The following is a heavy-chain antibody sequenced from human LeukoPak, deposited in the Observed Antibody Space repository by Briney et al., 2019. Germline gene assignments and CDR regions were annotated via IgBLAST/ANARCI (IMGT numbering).Heavy chain of an antibody. CDR1: GVSISSSSSDYY. CDR2: ISYSWTT. V-gene: IGHV4-39*01. D-gene: IGHD5-18*01. J-gene: IGHJ4*02. CDR3: ARHRHSHHYDY. Sequence: SETLSLTCSVSGVSISSSSSDYYWGWVRQPPGKGLEWIGSISYSWTTYYNPSLKSRVTISADTSNNQFSLKLTSVTAADTAVYYCARHRHSHHYDYWGQGTLVTVSS.